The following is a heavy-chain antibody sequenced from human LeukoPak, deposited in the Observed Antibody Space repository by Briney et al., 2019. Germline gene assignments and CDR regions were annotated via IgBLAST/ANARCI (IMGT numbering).Heavy chain of an antibody. J-gene: IGHJ4*02. CDR1: GFTFSSYA. D-gene: IGHD5-24*01. V-gene: IGHV3-23*01. CDR3: AKTPWGDGVSDYFDY. Sequence: PGGSLRLSCAASGFTFSSYAMSWVRQAPGNGLEWVSAISGSGGSTDYADSVKGRFTISRDNSKNTLYLQMNSLRAEDTAVYYCAKTPWGDGVSDYFDYWGQGTLVTVSS. CDR2: ISGSGGST.